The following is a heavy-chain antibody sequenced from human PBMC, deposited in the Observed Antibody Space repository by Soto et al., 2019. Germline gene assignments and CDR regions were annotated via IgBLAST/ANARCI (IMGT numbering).Heavy chain of an antibody. Sequence: QVQLVQSGAEVKKPGASVKVSCKASGYTFISYGISWVRQAPGQGLEWMGWISAYNGNTNYAQKLQGRVTMTTDTSTSTAYMELRSLRSDDTAVYYCARDRRSYYDSSVQSPYYFDYWGQGTLVTVSS. J-gene: IGHJ4*02. CDR1: GYTFISYG. CDR3: ARDRRSYYDSSVQSPYYFDY. CDR2: ISAYNGNT. V-gene: IGHV1-18*01. D-gene: IGHD3-22*01.